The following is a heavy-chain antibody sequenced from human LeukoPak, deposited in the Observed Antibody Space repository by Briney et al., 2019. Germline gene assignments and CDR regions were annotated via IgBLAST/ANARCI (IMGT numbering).Heavy chain of an antibody. CDR1: GFTFSNYA. D-gene: IGHD7-27*01. CDR3: AKKVPANWGSYFDY. Sequence: PGGSLRLSCAASGFTFSNYAMSWVRQAPGKGLEWVSAISGSGDSTYSTDSVKGRFTISRDNSKNTLYLQMNSLRAEDTAVYYCAKKVPANWGSYFDYWGQGTLVTVSS. CDR2: ISGSGDST. J-gene: IGHJ4*02. V-gene: IGHV3-23*01.